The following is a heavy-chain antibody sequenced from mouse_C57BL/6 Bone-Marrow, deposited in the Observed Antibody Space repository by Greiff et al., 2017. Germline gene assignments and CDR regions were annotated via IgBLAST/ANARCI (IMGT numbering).Heavy chain of an antibody. CDR3: ARSSSSYGSSWFAY. CDR2: IYPSDSET. J-gene: IGHJ3*01. D-gene: IGHD1-1*01. CDR1: GYTFTSYW. V-gene: IGHV1-61*01. Sequence: QVQLQQPGAELVRPGSSVKLSCKASGYTFTSYWMDWVKQRPGQGLEWIGNIYPSDSETNYNQKFKDKATLTVDKSSSTAYMQLSSLTSEDSAVYYCARSSSSYGSSWFAYWGQGTLVTVSA.